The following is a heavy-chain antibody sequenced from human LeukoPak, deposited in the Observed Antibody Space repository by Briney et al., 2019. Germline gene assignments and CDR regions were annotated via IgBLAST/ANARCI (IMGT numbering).Heavy chain of an antibody. V-gene: IGHV1-2*02. J-gene: IGHJ4*02. Sequence: PMASVKVSCKASGYTFTGQDIHWVRQAPGQGLECMGWMNPNSGGTNSAQKFQGRVTMTRDTSINTAYMELSRLTPDDTAVYYCARAVDTATLDYWGQGTLVTVSS. CDR3: ARAVDTATLDY. CDR2: MNPNSGGT. CDR1: GYTFTGQD. D-gene: IGHD5-18*01.